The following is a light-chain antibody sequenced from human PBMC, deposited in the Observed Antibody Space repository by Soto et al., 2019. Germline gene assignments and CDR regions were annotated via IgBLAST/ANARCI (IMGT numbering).Light chain of an antibody. CDR3: SSHTTSNTRV. CDR1: SSDVGAYDF. CDR2: EVS. V-gene: IGLV2-14*03. J-gene: IGLJ1*01. Sequence: QSALTQPASVSGSPGQSIAISCTGTSSDVGAYDFVSWYQQHPDKAPKLLIYEVSNRPSGVSDRFSGSKSVNPATLTISELQAEDEADYYCSSHTTSNTRVFGTGTKVTVL.